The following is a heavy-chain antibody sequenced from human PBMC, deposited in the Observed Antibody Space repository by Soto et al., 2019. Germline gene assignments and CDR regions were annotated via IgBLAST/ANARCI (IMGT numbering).Heavy chain of an antibody. Sequence: GGSLRLSCATSRFTFSTYAMTWVRQAPGKGLEWVSTISGSGGNTHYADSVKGRFTISRDNSNNTLYLQMNSLRAEDTAVYYCAKEAYDYAWFDPWGQGTLVTVSS. V-gene: IGHV3-23*01. CDR3: AKEAYDYAWFDP. CDR1: RFTFSTYA. J-gene: IGHJ5*02. CDR2: ISGSGGNT. D-gene: IGHD4-17*01.